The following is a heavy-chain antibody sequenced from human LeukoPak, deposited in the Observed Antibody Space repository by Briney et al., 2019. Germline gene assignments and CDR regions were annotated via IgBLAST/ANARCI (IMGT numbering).Heavy chain of an antibody. J-gene: IGHJ6*02. D-gene: IGHD6-19*01. Sequence: PGRSLRLSCAASGFTFSSYAMHWVRQASGKGLEWVAVIWHDGSNKYYAASVKGRFTVSRDNSKNTLYLQINSLRAEDTAVYYCARERVTGTSYYYYYGMDVWSQGTTVTVSS. CDR2: IWHDGSNK. CDR3: ARERVTGTSYYYYYGMDV. V-gene: IGHV3-33*01. CDR1: GFTFSSYA.